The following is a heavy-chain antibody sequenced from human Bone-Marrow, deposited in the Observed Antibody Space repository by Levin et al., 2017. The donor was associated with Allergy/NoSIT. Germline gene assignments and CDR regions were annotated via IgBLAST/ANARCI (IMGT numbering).Heavy chain of an antibody. CDR3: ARTSSIAARFGY. J-gene: IGHJ4*02. V-gene: IGHV3-30*04. D-gene: IGHD6-6*01. CDR2: ISYDGSNK. Sequence: SCAASGFTFSSYAMHWVRQAPGKGLEWVAVISYDGSNKYYADSVKGRFTISRDNSKNTLYLQMNSLRAEDTAVYYCARTSSIAARFGYWGQGTLVTVSS. CDR1: GFTFSSYA.